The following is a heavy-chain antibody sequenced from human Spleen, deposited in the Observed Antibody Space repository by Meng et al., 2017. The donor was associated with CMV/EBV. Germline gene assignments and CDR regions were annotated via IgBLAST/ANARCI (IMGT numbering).Heavy chain of an antibody. CDR2: IYSGGVAT. CDR3: ARGYCSGGSCPEYFQH. V-gene: IGHV3-23*03. Sequence: GESLKISCAASGFTFSSYAMSWVRQAPGKGLEWVSVIYSGGVATYYADSVKGRFTISRDNAKNSLFLQMNSLRAEDTAVYYCARGYCSGGSCPEYFQHWGQGTLVTVSS. J-gene: IGHJ1*01. D-gene: IGHD2-15*01. CDR1: GFTFSSYA.